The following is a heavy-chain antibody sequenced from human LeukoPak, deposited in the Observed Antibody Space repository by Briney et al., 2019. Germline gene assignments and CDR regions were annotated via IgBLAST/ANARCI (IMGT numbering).Heavy chain of an antibody. V-gene: IGHV1-8*01. J-gene: IGHJ6*03. CDR1: GYTFTSYD. CDR3: ARLHSTAYYYYMDV. CDR2: MNPNSGNT. Sequence: ASVKVSCKASGYTFTSYDINWVRQATGQGLEWMGWMNPNSGNTGYAQKFQGRVTMTRNTPISTAYMELSSLRSEDTAVYYCARLHSTAYYYYMDVWGKGTTVTVSS. D-gene: IGHD2/OR15-2a*01.